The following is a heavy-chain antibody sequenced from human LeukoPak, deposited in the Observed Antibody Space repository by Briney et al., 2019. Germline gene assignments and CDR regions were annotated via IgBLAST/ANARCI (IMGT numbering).Heavy chain of an antibody. D-gene: IGHD2-15*01. V-gene: IGHV5-51*01. Sequence: KCGESLKISCKGSGYSFTRYWIAWVRQMPGKGLEWMGNIYPGDSDTRYSPSFQGQVTISIDKSINTAYLQWSSLQASDSAMYYCARPEHCSGGDCYSFQYWGQGTLVTVPS. CDR2: IYPGDSDT. CDR3: ARPEHCSGGDCYSFQY. J-gene: IGHJ1*01. CDR1: GYSFTRYW.